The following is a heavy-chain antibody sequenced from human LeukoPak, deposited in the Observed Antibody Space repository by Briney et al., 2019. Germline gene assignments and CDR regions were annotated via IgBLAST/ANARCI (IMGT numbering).Heavy chain of an antibody. D-gene: IGHD1-26*01. J-gene: IGHJ4*02. CDR2: ISGSGDTT. CDR1: GFAFSTYG. V-gene: IGHV3-23*01. Sequence: PGGSLRLSCAASGFAFSTYGVSWVRQPPGKGLEWVSGISGSGDTTYYADSVKGRFTISRDNSKNTLYLQMDSLRAEDTAVYYCAKVILGASNIDYWGQGTLVAVSS. CDR3: AKVILGASNIDY.